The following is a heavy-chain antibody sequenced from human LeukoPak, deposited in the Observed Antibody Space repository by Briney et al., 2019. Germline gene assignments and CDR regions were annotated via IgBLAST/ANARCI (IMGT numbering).Heavy chain of an antibody. CDR3: ARDQENYDYVWGSYPYLDY. CDR1: GFTFSSYS. D-gene: IGHD3-16*01. J-gene: IGHJ4*02. CDR2: ISSSSSTI. V-gene: IGHV3-48*01. Sequence: KAGGSLRLSCAASGFTFSSYSMNWVRQAPGKGLEWVSYISSSSSTIYYADSVKGRFTISRDNAKNSLYLQMNSLRAEDTAVYYCARDQENYDYVWGSYPYLDYWGQGTLVTVSS.